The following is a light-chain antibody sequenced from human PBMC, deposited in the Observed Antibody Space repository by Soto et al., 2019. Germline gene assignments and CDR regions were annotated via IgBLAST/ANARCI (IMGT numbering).Light chain of an antibody. CDR2: LGS. CDR1: QSLLHSNGYKY. Sequence: DIVMTQSPLSLPVTPGEPASISCRSSQSLLHSNGYKYLDWYLQKPGQSPQLLIYLGSNRASGVPDRFSGSGSLTDFTLKISRVEAEDDGVYYCMQALQTPITFGQGTRLEIK. V-gene: IGKV2-28*01. CDR3: MQALQTPIT. J-gene: IGKJ5*01.